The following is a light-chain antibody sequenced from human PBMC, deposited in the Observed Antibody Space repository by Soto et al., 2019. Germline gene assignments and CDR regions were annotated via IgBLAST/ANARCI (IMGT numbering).Light chain of an antibody. Sequence: LTQPRSVSGSPGQSVTISCTGTSSDVGGSDYVSWFQHYPGKGPKLLIYDVTRRPSGVPDRFSGSKSGNTASLTISGLQVEDEADYYCCSHAGSYTFRVFGTGTKVTVL. V-gene: IGLV2-11*01. CDR2: DVT. J-gene: IGLJ1*01. CDR1: SSDVGGSDY. CDR3: CSHAGSYTFRV.